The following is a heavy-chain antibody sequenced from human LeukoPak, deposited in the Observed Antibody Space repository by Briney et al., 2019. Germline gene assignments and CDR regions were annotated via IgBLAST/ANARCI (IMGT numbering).Heavy chain of an antibody. D-gene: IGHD3-16*01. CDR2: FDPEDGET. J-gene: IGHJ3*02. CDR1: GYTFTGYY. V-gene: IGHV1-24*01. Sequence: ASVKVSCKASGYTFTGYYMHWVRQAPGKGLEWMGGFDPEDGETIYAQKFQGRVTMTEDTSTDTAYMELSSLRSEDTAVYYCATDIRPPYAFDIWGQGTMVTVSS. CDR3: ATDIRPPYAFDI.